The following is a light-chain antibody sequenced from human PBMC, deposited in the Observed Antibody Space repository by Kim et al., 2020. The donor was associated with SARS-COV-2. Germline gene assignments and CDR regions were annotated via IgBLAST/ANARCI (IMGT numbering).Light chain of an antibody. CDR2: KAS. Sequence: DIQMTQSPSTLSASVGDRVTITCRASQNVNTWLAWYQQKLGKAPDLLIYKASRLESGVPSRFSGSGSVTDFTLTISSLQPDDFATYYCQQYDAYPDPFGQGTKLEI. J-gene: IGKJ2*01. CDR3: QQYDAYPDP. V-gene: IGKV1-5*03. CDR1: QNVNTW.